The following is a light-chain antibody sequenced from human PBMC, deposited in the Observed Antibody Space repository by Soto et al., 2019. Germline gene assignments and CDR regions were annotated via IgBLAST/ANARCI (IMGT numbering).Light chain of an antibody. CDR2: GAA. Sequence: EIVLTQSPGTLSLSPGERVTLSCRASHTVSGNFLAWYQQKPGQAPRLLIYGAANRATGIQDRFSGSGSGTDFTLTISRLAPEDFAVYFCLQYSDSPRTFGQGSKLDIK. J-gene: IGKJ1*01. V-gene: IGKV3-20*01. CDR3: LQYSDSPRT. CDR1: HTVSGNF.